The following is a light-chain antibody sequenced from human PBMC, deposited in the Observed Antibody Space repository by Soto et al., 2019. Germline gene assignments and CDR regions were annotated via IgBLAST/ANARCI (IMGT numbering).Light chain of an antibody. V-gene: IGLV3-1*01. CDR1: KFEDKS. CDR3: QAWDSSTAVV. J-gene: IGLJ2*01. CDR2: QGR. Sequence: SYELTQPPSMSVSPGQTASITCSGDKFEDKSASWFQQRPGQSPVLVIFQGRKRPSGIPERCSGSNSGNTATLPISGTQAMDEVEYYCQAWDSSTAVVFGGGTKVTVL.